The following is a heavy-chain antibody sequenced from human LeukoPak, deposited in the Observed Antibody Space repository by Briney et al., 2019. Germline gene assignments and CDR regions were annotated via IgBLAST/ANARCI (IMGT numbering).Heavy chain of an antibody. CDR2: VSGSGGFT. J-gene: IGHJ5*02. V-gene: IGHV3-23*01. CDR3: ARRLRLHNWFDP. CDR1: GFTFAKYA. Sequence: GGSLRLSCAASGFTFAKYAMSWVRQAPGKGLEWVSGVSGSGGFTYYADSVKGRFTISRDNAKNSLYLQMNSLRAEDTAVYYCARRLRLHNWFDPWGQGTLVTVSS. D-gene: IGHD6-25*01.